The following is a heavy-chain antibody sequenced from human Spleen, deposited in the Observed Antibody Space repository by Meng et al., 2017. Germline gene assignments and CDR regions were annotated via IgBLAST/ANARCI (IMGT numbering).Heavy chain of an antibody. V-gene: IGHV3-23*01. Sequence: GGSLRLSCAASGFTFSSYAMSWVRQAPGKGLEWVSAISGSGGSTYYADSVKGRFTISRDNSKNTLYLQMNSLRAEDTAVYYCARDSQRGYSSGWYDNWGQGTLVTVSS. D-gene: IGHD6-19*01. CDR3: ARDSQRGYSSGWYDN. J-gene: IGHJ5*02. CDR2: ISGSGGST. CDR1: GFTFSSYA.